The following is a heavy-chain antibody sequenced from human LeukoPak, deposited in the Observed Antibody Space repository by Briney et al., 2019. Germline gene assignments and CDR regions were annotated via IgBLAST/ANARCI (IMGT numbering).Heavy chain of an antibody. V-gene: IGHV3-11*06. Sequence: GGSLRLSCAASGFTFSDYCMSWIRQAPGKGLEWVSYISSSSSYTNYADSVKGRFTISRDNAKNSLYLQMNSLRAEDTAVYYCARVRRYCSGGSCYNWFDPWGQGTLVTVSS. J-gene: IGHJ5*02. CDR2: ISSSSSYT. D-gene: IGHD2-15*01. CDR1: GFTFSDYC. CDR3: ARVRRYCSGGSCYNWFDP.